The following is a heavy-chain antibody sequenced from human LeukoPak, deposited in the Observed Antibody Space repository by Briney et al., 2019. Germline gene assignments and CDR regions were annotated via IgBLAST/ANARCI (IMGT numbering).Heavy chain of an antibody. CDR2: IYTSGST. CDR3: ARAPTFGYWFDP. D-gene: IGHD3-10*02. J-gene: IGHJ5*02. Sequence: GSLRLSCAASGFTFSSYTMSWVRQAPGKGLEWIGRIYTSGSTNYNPSLKSRVTMSVDTSKNLFSLKLNSVTAADTAVYYCARAPTFGYWFDPWGQGTLVTVSS. V-gene: IGHV4-4*07. CDR1: GFTFSSYT.